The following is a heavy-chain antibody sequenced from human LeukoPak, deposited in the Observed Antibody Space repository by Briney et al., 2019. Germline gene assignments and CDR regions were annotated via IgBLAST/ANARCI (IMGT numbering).Heavy chain of an antibody. CDR2: IYYSGST. V-gene: IGHV4-39*07. J-gene: IGHJ6*03. D-gene: IGHD6-13*01. CDR1: GGSISSSSYY. CDR3: ARGRPAAGTYYYYYYYMDV. Sequence: PSETLSLTCTVSGGSISSSSYYWGWIRQPPGKGLEWIGSIYYSGSTNYNPSLKSRVTISVDTSKNQFSLKLSSVTAADTAVYYCARGRPAAGTYYYYYYYMDVWGKGTTVTFSS.